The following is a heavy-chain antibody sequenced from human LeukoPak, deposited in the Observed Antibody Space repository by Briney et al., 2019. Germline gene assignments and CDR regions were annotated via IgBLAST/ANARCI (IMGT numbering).Heavy chain of an antibody. D-gene: IGHD1-26*01. Sequence: ASVKVSCKASGYTFTGYNMHWVRQAPGQGLEWMGWINPNSGGTNYAQKFQGRVTMTRDTSISTAYMELSRLRSDDTAVYYCARAVVGATTGGYWGQGTLVTVSS. CDR1: GYTFTGYN. J-gene: IGHJ4*02. CDR2: INPNSGGT. CDR3: ARAVVGATTGGY. V-gene: IGHV1-2*02.